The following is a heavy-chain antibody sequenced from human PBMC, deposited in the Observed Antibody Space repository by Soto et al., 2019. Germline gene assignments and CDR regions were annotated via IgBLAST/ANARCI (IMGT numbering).Heavy chain of an antibody. CDR1: GGSISSGGYS. CDR3: ARAGGTVTRGDGADDDAFDI. D-gene: IGHD4-4*01. Sequence: SETLSLTCAVSGGSISSGGYSWSWIRQPPGKGLEWIGYIYHSGSTYCNPSLKSRVTISVDRSKNQFSLKLSSVTAADTAVYYCARAGGTVTRGDGADDDAFDIWGQGTMVTVSS. J-gene: IGHJ3*02. CDR2: IYHSGST. V-gene: IGHV4-30-2*01.